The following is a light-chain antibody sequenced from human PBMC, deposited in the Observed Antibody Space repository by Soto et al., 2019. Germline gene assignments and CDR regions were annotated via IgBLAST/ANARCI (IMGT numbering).Light chain of an antibody. CDR1: SSDVGSYKD. CDR3: CAYADTFYV. Sequence: QSALTQPRSVSGSPGQSVTISCTGTSSDVGSYKDVSWYQRHPGKVPKLMIYDVSERPSGVPDRFSGSKSGNTASLTISGLQAEDEANYYCCAYADTFYVFGTGTKVTVL. CDR2: DVS. V-gene: IGLV2-11*01. J-gene: IGLJ1*01.